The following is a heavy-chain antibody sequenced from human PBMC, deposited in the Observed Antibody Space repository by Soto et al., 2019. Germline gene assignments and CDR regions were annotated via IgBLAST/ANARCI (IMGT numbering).Heavy chain of an antibody. J-gene: IGHJ5*02. D-gene: IGHD5-12*01. CDR1: GDSVSSNTAS. V-gene: IGHV6-1*01. CDR2: TYFRSKWYN. Sequence: SQTLSLTCVISGDSVSSNTASWNWIRQSPSRGLEWLGRTYFRSKWYNDYAVSVKSRIIINPDTSNNQFSLQLNSVTPEDTAVYFCAKGDNLGPKTGYAFGPWGQGIMVTVS. CDR3: AKGDNLGPKTGYAFGP.